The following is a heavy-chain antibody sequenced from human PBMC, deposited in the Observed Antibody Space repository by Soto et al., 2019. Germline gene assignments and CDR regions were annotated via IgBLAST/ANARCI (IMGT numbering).Heavy chain of an antibody. CDR2: IYYSGST. CDR1: GGSISSYY. CDR3: AKCHPGRGWYSAL. J-gene: IGHJ2*01. D-gene: IGHD3-10*01. Sequence: PSETLSLTCTVSGGSISSYYWSWIRQPPGKGLEWIGYIYYSGSTNYNPSLKSRVTISVDTSKNQFSLKLSSVTAADTAVYYCAKCHPGRGWYSALWGRGTRVTVSS. V-gene: IGHV4-59*01.